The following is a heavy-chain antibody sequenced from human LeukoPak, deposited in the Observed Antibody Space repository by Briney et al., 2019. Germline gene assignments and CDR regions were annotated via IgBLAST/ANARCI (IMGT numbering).Heavy chain of an antibody. Sequence: GGSLGLSCAASGFTFSSYAMSWVRQAPGKGLEWVSAISGSGGSTYYADSVKGRFTISRDNSKNTLYLQMNSLRAEDTAVYYCAKDLAHIVVVTAEGDYWGQGTLVTVSS. CDR3: AKDLAHIVVVTAEGDY. V-gene: IGHV3-23*01. D-gene: IGHD2-21*02. CDR2: ISGSGGST. CDR1: GFTFSSYA. J-gene: IGHJ4*02.